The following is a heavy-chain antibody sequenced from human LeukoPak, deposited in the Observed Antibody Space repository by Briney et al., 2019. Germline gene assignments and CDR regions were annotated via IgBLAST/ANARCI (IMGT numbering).Heavy chain of an antibody. CDR2: ISGSGGST. D-gene: IGHD2-15*01. Sequence: GGSLRLSCAASGFTFSSYAMSWVRQAPGKGLEWVSVISGSGGSTYYADSVKGRFTISRDNSKNTLYLQMNSLRAEDTAVYYCAKEPSSSPCCSGGSGYFDYWGQGTLVTVSS. CDR3: AKEPSSSPCCSGGSGYFDY. CDR1: GFTFSSYA. V-gene: IGHV3-23*01. J-gene: IGHJ4*02.